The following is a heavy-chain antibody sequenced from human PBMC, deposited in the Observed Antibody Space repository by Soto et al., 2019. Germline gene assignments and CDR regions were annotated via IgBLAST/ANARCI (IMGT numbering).Heavy chain of an antibody. J-gene: IGHJ5*02. V-gene: IGHV4-59*01. CDR3: ATGDYSTSWTNGPDES. CDR2: ICYSDIT. CDR1: VGSFSSFC. Sequence: PSEPVSLTWIVSVGSFSSFCWSWIRQPPGKGLEWIGYICYSDITNYNPSLKSRVTISVDTTKNQFSLKLSSVTAADTAVYYCATGDYSTSWTNGPDESWGQG. D-gene: IGHD2-2*01.